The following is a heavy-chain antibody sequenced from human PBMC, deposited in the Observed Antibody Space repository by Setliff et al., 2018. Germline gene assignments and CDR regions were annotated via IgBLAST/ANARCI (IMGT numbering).Heavy chain of an antibody. CDR1: GYPFTNYG. V-gene: IGHV1-18*01. CDR2: IIPIFGNT. CDR3: VRERRGGHFDY. Sequence: GASVKVSCKASGYPFTNYGITWVRQAPGQGLEWLGGIIPIFGNTNYAQKFQGRVTMTADTSTNTVYMDLSSLGSEDTAVYYCVRERRGGHFDYWGQGTLVTVSS. J-gene: IGHJ4*02.